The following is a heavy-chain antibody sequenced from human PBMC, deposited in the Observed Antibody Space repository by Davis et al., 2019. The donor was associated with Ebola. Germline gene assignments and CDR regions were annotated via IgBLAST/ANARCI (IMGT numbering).Heavy chain of an antibody. CDR1: GFTFSSYN. CDR3: AAADIVVVVDGTSYPHAFDT. V-gene: IGHV3-21*01. D-gene: IGHD2-15*01. CDR2: ISSSSYYI. J-gene: IGHJ3*02. Sequence: GGSLRLPCAASGFTFSSYNMNWVRQAPGKGLEWASSISSSSYYIYYADSMKGRFTISRDNAKNSLFLQMNSLRAEDTAVYYCAAADIVVVVDGTSYPHAFDTWGQGTVSPSLQ.